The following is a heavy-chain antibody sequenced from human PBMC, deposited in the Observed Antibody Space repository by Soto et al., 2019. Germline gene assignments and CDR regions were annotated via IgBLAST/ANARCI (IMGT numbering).Heavy chain of an antibody. CDR1: GGSFSGYY. V-gene: IGHV4-34*01. CDR3: ARGGGMYYYYGMDV. Sequence: SETLSLTCAVYGGSFSGYYWSWIRQPPGKGLEWIGEINHSGSTNYNPSLKSRVTISVDTSKNQFSLTLSSVTAADTAVYYCARGGGMYYYYGMDVWGQGTTVTVSS. D-gene: IGHD1-26*01. CDR2: INHSGST. J-gene: IGHJ6*02.